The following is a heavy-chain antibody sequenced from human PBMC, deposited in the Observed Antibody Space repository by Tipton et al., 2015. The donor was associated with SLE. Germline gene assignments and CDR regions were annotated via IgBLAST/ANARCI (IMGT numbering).Heavy chain of an antibody. CDR1: GGSISRHY. V-gene: IGHV4-59*11. CDR3: ARQSEGFDL. J-gene: IGHJ3*01. CDR2: MFYSDSGSA. Sequence: TLSLTCSVSGGSISRHYWNWIRQPPGKGLEWIGYMFYSDSGSADYNPSLKSRVTISVDTAKNQFSLKLDSVTAADTAVYYCARQSEGFDLWGPGTLVTVSP.